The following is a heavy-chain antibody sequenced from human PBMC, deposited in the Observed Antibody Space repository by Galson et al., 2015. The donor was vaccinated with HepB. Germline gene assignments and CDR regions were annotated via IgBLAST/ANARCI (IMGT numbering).Heavy chain of an antibody. Sequence: SLRLSCADATLALSRYWMSWVRQAPGKGLEWVANIKQDGTEIYYRNSVKGRFIVSRDNFKNSLYLQMNSLRAEDTAVYYCAAYGSGSYTYFQHWGQGTLVTVSS. CDR1: TLALSRYW. J-gene: IGHJ1*01. D-gene: IGHD3-10*01. CDR2: IKQDGTEI. V-gene: IGHV3-7*03. CDR3: AAYGSGSYTYFQH.